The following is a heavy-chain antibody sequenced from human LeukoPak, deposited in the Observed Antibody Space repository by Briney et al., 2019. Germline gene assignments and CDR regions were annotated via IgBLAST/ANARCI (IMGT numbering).Heavy chain of an antibody. D-gene: IGHD5-18*01. J-gene: IGHJ4*02. CDR3: ARGSHDGYSYGSDYFDY. Sequence: PSETLSVTCTDSGGSISSYYWSWIRQPAGKGLEWIGRIYTSGSTNYNPSLKSRVTMSVDTSKDQFSLKLSSVTAADTAVYYCARGSHDGYSYGSDYFDYWGQGTLVTVSS. CDR1: GGSISSYY. V-gene: IGHV4-4*07. CDR2: IYTSGST.